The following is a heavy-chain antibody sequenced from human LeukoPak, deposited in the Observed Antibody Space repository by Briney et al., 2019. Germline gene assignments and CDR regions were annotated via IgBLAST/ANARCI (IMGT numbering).Heavy chain of an antibody. CDR2: INHSGNT. CDR3: ARTVGRGYYDSSGYYQGEYFQH. D-gene: IGHD3-22*01. V-gene: IGHV4-34*01. CDR1: GGSLRGYY. Sequence: PSETLSLTCAVYGGSLRGYYWSWIRQLPGRGLEWIGEINHSGNTKYNPSLKSRVTISVDTSKNHFSLKLSSVTAADTAVYYCARTVGRGYYDSSGYYQGEYFQHWGQGTLVTVSS. J-gene: IGHJ1*01.